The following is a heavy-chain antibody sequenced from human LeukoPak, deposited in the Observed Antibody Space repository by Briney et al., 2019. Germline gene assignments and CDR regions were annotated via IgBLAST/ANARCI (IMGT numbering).Heavy chain of an antibody. CDR1: GFTFSTYT. Sequence: GGSLRLSCAASGFTFSTYTMSWVRQAPGKGLEWVSIITSSGGSTNYADSVKGRFTISRDNSKNTLYLQMNSLKPDDTAVYYCATDVTGGAISFWGQGALVTVSS. CDR2: ITSSGGST. D-gene: IGHD1-14*01. V-gene: IGHV3-23*01. CDR3: ATDVTGGAISF. J-gene: IGHJ4*02.